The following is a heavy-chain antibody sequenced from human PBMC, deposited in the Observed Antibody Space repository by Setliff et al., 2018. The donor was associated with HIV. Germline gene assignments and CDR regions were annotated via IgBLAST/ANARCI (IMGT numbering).Heavy chain of an antibody. D-gene: IGHD2-8*01. CDR3: SVTWLLDGFDV. J-gene: IGHJ3*01. CDR1: GFTFSGSA. V-gene: IGHV3-73*01. Sequence: GGSLRLSCAASGFTFSGSAVHWVRQASGKGLEWVGRIRTKVNSYATTYAASVKGRFTISRDDSKNTAYLQMNSLNSEDTALYYCSVTWLLDGFDVWGQGTMVTVSS. CDR2: IRTKVNSYAT.